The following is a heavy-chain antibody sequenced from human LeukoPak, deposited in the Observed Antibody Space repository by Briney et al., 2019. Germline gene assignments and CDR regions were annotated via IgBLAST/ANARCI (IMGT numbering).Heavy chain of an antibody. V-gene: IGHV4-59*08. CDR2: IYYSGST. CDR3: ASSEGTVDAFDI. J-gene: IGHJ3*02. CDR1: GGSISSYY. D-gene: IGHD3-10*01. Sequence: SETLSLTCTVSGGSISSYYWSWIRQPPGKGLEWIGFIYYSGSTNYNPSLKSRVTISVDTSKNQFSLKLSSVTAADTAVYYCASSEGTVDAFDIWGQGTMVTVSS.